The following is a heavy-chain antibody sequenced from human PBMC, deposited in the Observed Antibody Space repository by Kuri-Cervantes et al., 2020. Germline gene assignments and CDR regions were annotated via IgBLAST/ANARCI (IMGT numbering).Heavy chain of an antibody. D-gene: IGHD3-16*01. V-gene: IGHV3-30*03. Sequence: GGSLRLSCAASGFTFSSHWMSWVRQAPDKGLEWVAIISYDGSNKYYADSVKGRFTISRDNSKNTLYLLMNGLRAEDTAVYYCASPARGNYFEYWGQGTLVTVSS. J-gene: IGHJ4*02. CDR3: ASPARGNYFEY. CDR1: GFTFSSHW. CDR2: ISYDGSNK.